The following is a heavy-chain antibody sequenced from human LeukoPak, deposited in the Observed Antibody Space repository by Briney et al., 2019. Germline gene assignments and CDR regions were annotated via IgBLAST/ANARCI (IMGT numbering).Heavy chain of an antibody. V-gene: IGHV4-34*01. J-gene: IGHJ6*02. CDR1: GGSFSGYY. CDR2: INHSGST. Sequence: PSETLSLTCAVYGGSFSGYYWSWIRQPPGKGLEWIGEINHSGSTNYNPSLKSRVTIPVDTSKNQFSLKLSSVTAADTAVYYCAKDLYKNRGTVTPLFRKRYYGMDVWGQGTTVTVSS. D-gene: IGHD4-17*01. CDR3: AKDLYKNRGTVTPLFRKRYYGMDV.